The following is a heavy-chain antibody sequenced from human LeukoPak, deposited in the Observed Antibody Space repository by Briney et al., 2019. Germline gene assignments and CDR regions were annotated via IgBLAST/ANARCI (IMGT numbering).Heavy chain of an antibody. Sequence: SETLSLTCTVYVGSISNSYWSWVRQPPGKGLEWIGYTSYSGSTNYNPSLRRRVTMSVDTSKDQFSLRLISVTAADTAVYYCARTVSGDYYGMDVWGQGTTVTVSS. CDR2: TSYSGST. CDR3: ARTVSGDYYGMDV. CDR1: VGSISNSY. D-gene: IGHD3-3*01. V-gene: IGHV4-59*12. J-gene: IGHJ6*02.